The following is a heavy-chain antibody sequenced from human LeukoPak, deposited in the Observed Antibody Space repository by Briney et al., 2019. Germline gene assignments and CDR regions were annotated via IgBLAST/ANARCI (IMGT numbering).Heavy chain of an antibody. CDR1: GFTFDDYG. CDR2: INWNGGST. Sequence: GGSLRLSCAASGFTFDDYGMSWVRQAPGKGLEWVSGINWNGGSTGYADSVKGRFTISRDNAKNSLYLQMNSLRAEDTAVYYCAKAGSVTTVTTYFQHWGQGTLVTVSS. V-gene: IGHV3-20*04. D-gene: IGHD4-17*01. CDR3: AKAGSVTTVTTYFQH. J-gene: IGHJ1*01.